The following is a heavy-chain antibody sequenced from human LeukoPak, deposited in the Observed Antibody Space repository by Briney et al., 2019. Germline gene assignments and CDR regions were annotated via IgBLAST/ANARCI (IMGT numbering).Heavy chain of an antibody. V-gene: IGHV5-51*01. J-gene: IGHJ4*02. CDR1: GYSFTSYW. D-gene: IGHD4-11*01. Sequence: KCGESLKICCKGSGYSFTSYWIGWGRPMRGKGLEWMGIFYPGDSDTRYSPSFQGQVTISADKSISTAYLQWSSLKASDTAMYYCARGGDYSNLFDYWGQGTLVTVSS. CDR2: FYPGDSDT. CDR3: ARGGDYSNLFDY.